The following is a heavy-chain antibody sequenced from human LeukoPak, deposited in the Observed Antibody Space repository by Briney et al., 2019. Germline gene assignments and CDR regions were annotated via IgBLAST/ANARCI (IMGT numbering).Heavy chain of an antibody. J-gene: IGHJ3*02. V-gene: IGHV4-39*07. CDR2: IYYSGST. D-gene: IGHD3-22*01. CDR3: ATTYYYDSSGTEQAFDI. Sequence: PSETLSLTCTVSGGSISSSSYYWGWIRQPPGKGLEWIGSIYYSGSTNYNPSLKSRVTISVDTSKNQFSLKLSSVTAADTAVYYSATTYYYDSSGTEQAFDIRGQGTMVTVSS. CDR1: GGSISSSSYY.